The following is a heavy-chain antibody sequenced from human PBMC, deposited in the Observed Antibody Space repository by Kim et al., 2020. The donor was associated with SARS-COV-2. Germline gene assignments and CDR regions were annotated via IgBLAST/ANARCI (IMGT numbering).Heavy chain of an antibody. CDR2: IIPIFGTA. J-gene: IGHJ5*02. CDR1: GGTFSSYA. Sequence: SVKVSCKASGGTFSSYAISWVRQAPGQGLEWMGGIIPIFGTANYAQKFQGRVTITADESTSTAYMELSSLRSEDTAVYYCARGARHPRYNWFDPWGQGTLVTVSS. CDR3: ARGARHPRYNWFDP. V-gene: IGHV1-69*13.